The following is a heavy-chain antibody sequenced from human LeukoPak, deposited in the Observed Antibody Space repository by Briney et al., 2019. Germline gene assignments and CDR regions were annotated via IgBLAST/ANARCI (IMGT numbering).Heavy chain of an antibody. CDR2: ISSSGTYI. V-gene: IGHV3-21*01. CDR3: ARNGGNSDFDY. Sequence: ERSLRLSCAASGFTFRSYGMNWVRQAPGKGLEWVSFISSSGTYIYYADSMKGRFSISRDNAKNSLYLQMNSLRAEDTAVYYCARNGGNSDFDYWGQGTLVTVSS. CDR1: GFTFRSYG. J-gene: IGHJ4*02. D-gene: IGHD4-23*01.